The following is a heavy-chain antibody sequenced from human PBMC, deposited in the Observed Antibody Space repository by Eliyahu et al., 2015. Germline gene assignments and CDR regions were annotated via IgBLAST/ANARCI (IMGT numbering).Heavy chain of an antibody. CDR2: ISYDGSNK. CDR3: ARPRQRGVQGAPHY. Sequence: QVQLVESGGGVVQPGXSLXLPCXAAGFTXSXYAMHWVRQAPGKGLEWVAVISYDGSNKYYADSVKGRFTISRDNSKNTLYLQMNSLRAEDTAVYYCARPRQRGVQGAPHYWGQGTLVTVSS. V-gene: IGHV3-30-3*01. CDR1: GFTXSXYA. D-gene: IGHD3-10*01. J-gene: IGHJ4*02.